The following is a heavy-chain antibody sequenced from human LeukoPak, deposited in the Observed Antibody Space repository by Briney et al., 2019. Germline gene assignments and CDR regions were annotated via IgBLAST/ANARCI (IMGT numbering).Heavy chain of an antibody. Sequence: SETLSLTCTVSGGSISSYYWSWIRQPPGEGLEWIGYIYYSGSTNYNPSLKSRVTVSVDTSKNQFSLKLSSVTAADTAVYYCARVRGAGGDYFFDYWGQGTLDTVSS. CDR1: GGSISSYY. D-gene: IGHD4-17*01. CDR3: ARVRGAGGDYFFDY. V-gene: IGHV4-59*01. J-gene: IGHJ4*02. CDR2: IYYSGST.